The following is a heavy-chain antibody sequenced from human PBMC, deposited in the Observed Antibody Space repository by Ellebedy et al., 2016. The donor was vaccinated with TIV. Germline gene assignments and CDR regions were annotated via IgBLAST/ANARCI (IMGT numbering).Heavy chain of an antibody. CDR2: IFNTENP. V-gene: IGHV4-31*03. CDR1: GVSVSNGGHY. J-gene: IGHJ4*02. CDR3: ATLNCSTSACLYYFDY. Sequence: LRLXXTVSGVSVSNGGHYWSWIRQHPGKGLEWIGYIFNTENPYYTPSLRSRVTMSGDTSKNQFSLHLSSVTAADTAIYYCATLNCSTSACLYYFDYWGQGIQVTVSS. D-gene: IGHD2-2*01.